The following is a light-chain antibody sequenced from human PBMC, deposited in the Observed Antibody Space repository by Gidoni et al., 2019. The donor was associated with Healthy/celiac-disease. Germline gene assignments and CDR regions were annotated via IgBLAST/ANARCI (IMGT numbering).Light chain of an antibody. V-gene: IGKV1-39*01. CDR3: QQSYSTPPVT. CDR2: AAS. Sequence: DIQMTQSPYSLSASVGDRVTITCRASQSISSYLNWYQQKPGKAPKLLIYAASSLQSGVPSRFSGGGSGTDFTLTISSLQPEDFATYYCQQSYSTPPVTFGQGTKVEIK. CDR1: QSISSY. J-gene: IGKJ1*01.